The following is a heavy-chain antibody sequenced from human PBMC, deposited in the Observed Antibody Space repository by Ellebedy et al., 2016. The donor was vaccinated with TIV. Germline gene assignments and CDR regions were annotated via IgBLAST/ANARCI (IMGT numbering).Heavy chain of an antibody. CDR1: GGTFSSYA. CDR2: IIPILGIA. J-gene: IGHJ4*02. D-gene: IGHD6-13*01. Sequence: ASVKVSCKASGGTFSSYAISWVRQAPGQGLEWMGRIIPILGIANYAQKFQGRVTITADKSTSTAYMELSSLRSEDTAVYYCASGAGVAAEGRWGQGTLVTVSS. V-gene: IGHV1-69*04. CDR3: ASGAGVAAEGR.